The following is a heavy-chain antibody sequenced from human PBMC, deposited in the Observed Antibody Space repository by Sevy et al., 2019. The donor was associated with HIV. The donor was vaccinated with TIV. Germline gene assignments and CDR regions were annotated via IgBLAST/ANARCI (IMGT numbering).Heavy chain of an antibody. CDR2: INSDGSST. V-gene: IGHV3-74*01. CDR3: ARVKDYYDSSGYYGAGAFDI. Sequence: GGSLRLSCAASGFTFSSYWMHWVRQAPGKGLVWVSRINSDGSSTSYADSVKGRFTISRENAKNTLYLQMNSLRAEDTAVYYCARVKDYYDSSGYYGAGAFDIWGQGTMVTVSS. J-gene: IGHJ3*02. D-gene: IGHD3-22*01. CDR1: GFTFSSYW.